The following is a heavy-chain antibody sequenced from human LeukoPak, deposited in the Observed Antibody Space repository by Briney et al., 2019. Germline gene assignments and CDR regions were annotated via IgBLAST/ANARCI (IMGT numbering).Heavy chain of an antibody. D-gene: IGHD5-12*01. CDR1: GFIFSQYS. V-gene: IGHV3-48*01. J-gene: IGHJ5*02. CDR2: IRSSSET. CDR3: ARDAGNSGYGCDL. Sequence: GGSLSLSCAASGFIFSQYSMNWVRQAPGKGLEWVSHIRSSSETFYADSVKGRFTISRDNARNSLYLQMNNLRGEDTAIYYCARDAGNSGYGCDLWGQGTLVTVSS.